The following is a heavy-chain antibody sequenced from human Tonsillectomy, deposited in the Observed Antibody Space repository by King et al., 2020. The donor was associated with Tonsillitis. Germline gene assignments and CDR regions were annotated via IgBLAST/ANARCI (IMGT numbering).Heavy chain of an antibody. D-gene: IGHD5-18*01. J-gene: IGHJ5*02. V-gene: IGHV3-30*18. CDR2: ISYDGSNK. CDR3: AKAKRGYSYDHH. CDR1: GFTFSSYG. Sequence: VQLVESGGGVVQPGRSLRLSCAASGFTFSSYGMHWVRQAPGKGLEWVAVISYDGSNKYYADSVKGRFTISRDNSKNTLYLQMNSLRAEDTAVYYCAKAKRGYSYDHHWGQGTLVTVSS.